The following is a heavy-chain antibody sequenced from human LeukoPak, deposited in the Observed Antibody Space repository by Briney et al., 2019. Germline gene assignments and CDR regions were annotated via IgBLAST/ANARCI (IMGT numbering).Heavy chain of an antibody. D-gene: IGHD1-26*01. Sequence: GGSLRLSCAASGFSFSTHWIHWVRQVPGKGLVWVARIKDGGTTTDYADSVKGRFTISRDDAKSTLYLQMNSLRAEDTALYYCTTIRPGYWGQGTLVTVSP. V-gene: IGHV3-74*01. CDR1: GFSFSTHW. J-gene: IGHJ4*02. CDR3: TTIRPGY. CDR2: IKDGGTTT.